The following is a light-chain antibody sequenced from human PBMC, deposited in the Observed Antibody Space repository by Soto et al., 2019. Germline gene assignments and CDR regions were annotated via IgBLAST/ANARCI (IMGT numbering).Light chain of an antibody. CDR3: QQRSDWPPLT. CDR1: QSVSSF. CDR2: DAS. Sequence: EIVLTQSPATVSLSPGERATLSCRASQSVSSFLAWYQQKPGQAPRLLIYDASNRATGIPDRFSGSGSGTDFTLTISSLEPEDFAVYYCQQRSDWPPLTFGGGTKVDI. V-gene: IGKV3-11*01. J-gene: IGKJ4*01.